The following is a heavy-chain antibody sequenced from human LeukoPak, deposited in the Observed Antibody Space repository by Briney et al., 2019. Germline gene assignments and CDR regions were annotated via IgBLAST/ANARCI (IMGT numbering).Heavy chain of an antibody. J-gene: IGHJ4*02. CDR2: VNPNNGGT. Sequence: ASVKVSCKASGFTFTGYYIHWVRQAPGQGLEWMGWVNPNNGGTNYAQMFQGRVTMTRDTSINTAYMELSRLRSDGTAVYYCARDSYGGNWSLGFWGQGTLVTVSS. V-gene: IGHV1-2*02. D-gene: IGHD4-23*01. CDR3: ARDSYGGNWSLGF. CDR1: GFTFTGYY.